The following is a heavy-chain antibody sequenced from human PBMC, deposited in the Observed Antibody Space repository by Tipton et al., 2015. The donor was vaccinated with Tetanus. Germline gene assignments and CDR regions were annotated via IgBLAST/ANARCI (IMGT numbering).Heavy chain of an antibody. CDR1: GGSISSGGYY. J-gene: IGHJ4*02. Sequence: TLSLTCTVSGGSISSGGYYWSWIRQHPGKGLEWIGYIYYSGSTYYNPSLKSRVTISVDTSKNQFSLKLSSVTAADTAVYYCARHLYDFWSGYSELPPQTADYWGQGTLVTVSS. CDR3: ARHLYDFWSGYSELPPQTADY. D-gene: IGHD3-3*01. V-gene: IGHV4-31*03. CDR2: IYYSGST.